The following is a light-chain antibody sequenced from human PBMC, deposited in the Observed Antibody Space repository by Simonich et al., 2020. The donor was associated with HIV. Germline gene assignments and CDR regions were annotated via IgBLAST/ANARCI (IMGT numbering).Light chain of an antibody. CDR3: QQYFRTPLA. CDR2: WAS. J-gene: IGKJ2*01. V-gene: IGKV4-1*01. CDR1: QSVLYSSNNKNY. Sequence: DIVMTQSPDSLAVSLGERATINSKSSQSVLYSSNNKNYLSWYQQKPGQPPKLLIYWASTRESGVPDRFSGSGSETDFTLTISSLQAEDVAVYYCQQYFRTPLAFGQGTKLEIK.